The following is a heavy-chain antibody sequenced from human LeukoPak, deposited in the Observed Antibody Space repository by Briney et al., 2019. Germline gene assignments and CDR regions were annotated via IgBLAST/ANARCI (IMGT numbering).Heavy chain of an antibody. CDR3: ARHHVGIQNYYYYMDV. D-gene: IGHD5-18*01. V-gene: IGHV4-39*01. J-gene: IGHJ6*03. Sequence: PSETLSLTCTVSGGSISSSSYYWGWIRQPPGKGLEWIGSIYYSGSTYYNPSLKSRVTISVDTSKNQFSLKLSSVTAADTAVYYCARHHVGIQNYYYYMDVWGKGTTVTISS. CDR1: GGSISSSSYY. CDR2: IYYSGST.